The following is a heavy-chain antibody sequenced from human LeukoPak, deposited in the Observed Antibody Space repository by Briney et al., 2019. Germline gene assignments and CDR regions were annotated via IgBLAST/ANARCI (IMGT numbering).Heavy chain of an antibody. V-gene: IGHV3-21*01. Sequence: PGGSLRLSCVASGYTFSSYSINWVRHAPGKGLECVSSISVRSNYIYYADSVRGRFSISRDDARDSLYLQMNSLRAEDTAVYFCVRLRRNSDTSGFYYYYDFWGQVTLVTVSS. CDR3: VRLRRNSDTSGFYYYYDF. D-gene: IGHD3-22*01. J-gene: IGHJ4*02. CDR1: GYTFSSYS. CDR2: ISVRSNYI.